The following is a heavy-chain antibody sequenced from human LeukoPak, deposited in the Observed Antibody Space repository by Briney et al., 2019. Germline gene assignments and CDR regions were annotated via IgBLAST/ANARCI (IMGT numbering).Heavy chain of an antibody. CDR1: GFPFRSYW. V-gene: IGHV3-7*04. CDR3: TRVGYIDEGIDY. Sequence: GGSLRLSCVASGFPFRSYWMTWLRQAPGKGLEWVANIKQDGSKKSYVDSVKGRFTISRDNAKNSLYLQMNSLRAEDTAIYYCTRVGYIDEGIDYWGQGTLVTVSS. CDR2: IKQDGSKK. D-gene: IGHD5-24*01. J-gene: IGHJ4*02.